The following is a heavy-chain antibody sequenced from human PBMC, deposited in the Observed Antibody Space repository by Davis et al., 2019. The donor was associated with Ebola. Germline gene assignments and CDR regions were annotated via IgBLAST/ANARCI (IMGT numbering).Heavy chain of an antibody. Sequence: SQTLSLTCVDPGGRRNISGNSWTWIRQPPGKGLEWIGSIYHTGSTWYNPSLKSRVIMSMDVPRNQFSLRLTSVTAADTAVYYCAGYDYWFDPWGRGTQVTVSS. CDR1: GGRRNISGNS. D-gene: IGHD5-12*01. CDR2: IYHTGST. V-gene: IGHV4-30-2*01. CDR3: AGYDYWFDP. J-gene: IGHJ5*02.